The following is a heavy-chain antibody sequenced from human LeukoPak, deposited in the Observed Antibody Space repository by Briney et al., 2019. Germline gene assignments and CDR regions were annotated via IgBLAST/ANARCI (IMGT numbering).Heavy chain of an antibody. D-gene: IGHD3-10*01. Sequence: GGSLRLSCAASGFTFSSYAMSWVRQAPGKGLEWVSAISGSGGSTYYADSVKGRFTISRDNSKNTLYLQMNSLRAEDTAMYYCARDRYGLGSYYDAFDIWGQGTMVTVSS. V-gene: IGHV3-23*01. CDR1: GFTFSSYA. CDR3: ARDRYGLGSYYDAFDI. CDR2: ISGSGGST. J-gene: IGHJ3*02.